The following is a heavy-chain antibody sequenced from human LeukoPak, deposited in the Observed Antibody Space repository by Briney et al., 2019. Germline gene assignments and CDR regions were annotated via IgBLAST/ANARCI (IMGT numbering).Heavy chain of an antibody. V-gene: IGHV1-18*01. CDR2: ISTFNDNT. CDR3: ARVGYDILTGYYSAFDY. CDR1: GYRFTSYG. Sequence: ASVKVSCKASGYRFTSYGISWVRQAPGQGLEWMGYISTFNDNTNYTQKFQGRVTMTTDISTSTAYMELRSLRSDDTAVYYCARVGYDILTGYYSAFDYWGQGTLVTVSS. J-gene: IGHJ4*02. D-gene: IGHD3-9*01.